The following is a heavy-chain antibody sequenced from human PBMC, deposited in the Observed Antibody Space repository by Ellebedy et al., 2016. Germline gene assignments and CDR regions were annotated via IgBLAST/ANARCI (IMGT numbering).Heavy chain of an antibody. V-gene: IGHV1-3*01. D-gene: IGHD3-22*01. CDR2: INAGNGNT. CDR3: AREDSSGYYYFDY. J-gene: IGHJ4*02. CDR1: GYTFTSYA. Sequence: ASVKVSCKASGYTFTSYAMHWVRQAPGQRLEWMGWINAGNGNTKYSQKFQGRVTMTTDTSTSTAYMELRSLRSDDTAVYYCAREDSSGYYYFDYWGQGTLVTVSS.